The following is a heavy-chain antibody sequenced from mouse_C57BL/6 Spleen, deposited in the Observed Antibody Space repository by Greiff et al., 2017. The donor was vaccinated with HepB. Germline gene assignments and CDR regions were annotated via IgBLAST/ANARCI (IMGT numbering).Heavy chain of an antibody. D-gene: IGHD2-5*01. CDR2: ISSGGDYI. CDR1: GFTFSSYA. Sequence: EVQLVESGEGLVKPGGSLKLSCAASGFTFSSYAMSWVRQTPEKRLEWVAYISSGGDYIYYADTVKGRFTISRDNARNTLYLQMSSLKSEDTAMYYCTRDLGSNSNFLFAYWGQGTLVTVSA. J-gene: IGHJ3*01. CDR3: TRDLGSNSNFLFAY. V-gene: IGHV5-9-1*02.